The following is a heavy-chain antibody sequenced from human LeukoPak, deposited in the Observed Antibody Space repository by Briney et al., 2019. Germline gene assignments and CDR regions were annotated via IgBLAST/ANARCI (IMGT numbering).Heavy chain of an antibody. D-gene: IGHD2-8*01. J-gene: IGHJ3*01. CDR3: ARPLAPVILNAFDL. V-gene: IGHV4-61*01. CDR1: GGSVSSGSSY. Sequence: PSETLSLTCTVTGGSVSSGSSYWSWIRQPPGKGLEWIGYIYHSGSTNYNPSLKNRVTISLDTSKNQFSLKLSSVTAADTAVYYCARPLAPVILNAFDLWGQGTMVTV. CDR2: IYHSGST.